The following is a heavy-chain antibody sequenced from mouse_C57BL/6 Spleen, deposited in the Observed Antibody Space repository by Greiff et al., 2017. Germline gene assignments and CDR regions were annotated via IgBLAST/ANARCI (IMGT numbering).Heavy chain of an antibody. Sequence: EVKVVESGGGLVQPGGSLSLSCAASGFTFTDYYMSWVRQPPGKALEWLGFIRNKANGYTTEYSASVKGRFTISRDNSQSILYLQMNALRAEDSATYYCARMPYYYGSSYEEVWYFDVWGTGTTVTVSS. CDR2: IRNKANGYTT. V-gene: IGHV7-3*01. CDR1: GFTFTDYY. CDR3: ARMPYYYGSSYEEVWYFDV. D-gene: IGHD1-1*01. J-gene: IGHJ1*03.